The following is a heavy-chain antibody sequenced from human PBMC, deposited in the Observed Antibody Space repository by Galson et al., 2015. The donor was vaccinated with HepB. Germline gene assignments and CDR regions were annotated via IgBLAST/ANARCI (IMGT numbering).Heavy chain of an antibody. CDR2: ISTSSSII. D-gene: IGHD3-16*01. CDR1: GFTFSSYS. CDR3: ARDGGDSNFDY. Sequence: SLRLSCAASGFTFSSYSMNWVRQAPGKGREWVSYISTSSSIIYYADSVKGRFTISRDNAKKSLYLQMNSLRAEDTAVYFCARDGGDSNFDYWGQGTLVTVSS. J-gene: IGHJ4*02. V-gene: IGHV3-48*01.